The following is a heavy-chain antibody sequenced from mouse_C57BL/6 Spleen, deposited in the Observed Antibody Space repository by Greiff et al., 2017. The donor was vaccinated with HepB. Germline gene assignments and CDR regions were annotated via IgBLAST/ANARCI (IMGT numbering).Heavy chain of an antibody. D-gene: IGHD2-4*01. CDR2: IDPSDSET. Sequence: QVQLQQPGAELVRPGSSVKLSCKASGYTFTSYWMHWVKQRPIQGLEWIGNIDPSDSETNYNQKFKDKATLTVDKSSSTAYMQLSSLTSEDSAVYYRARSLYDYDGGFDDWGQGTTLTVSS. CDR1: GYTFTSYW. J-gene: IGHJ2*01. V-gene: IGHV1-52*01. CDR3: ARSLYDYDGGFDD.